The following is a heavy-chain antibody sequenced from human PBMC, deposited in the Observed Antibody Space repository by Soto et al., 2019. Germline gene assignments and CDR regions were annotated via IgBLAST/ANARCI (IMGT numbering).Heavy chain of an antibody. V-gene: IGHV4-59*12. Sequence: SETLSLTCTVSGGSISRYYWNWIRQPPGKGLEWIGYIYYSGSTNYNPSLKSRVTISVDKSKNQFSLKLNSVTAADTAVYYCARVSGSYYYGMDVWGQGTTVTVSS. CDR2: IYYSGST. J-gene: IGHJ6*02. CDR3: ARVSGSYYYGMDV. CDR1: GGSISRYY.